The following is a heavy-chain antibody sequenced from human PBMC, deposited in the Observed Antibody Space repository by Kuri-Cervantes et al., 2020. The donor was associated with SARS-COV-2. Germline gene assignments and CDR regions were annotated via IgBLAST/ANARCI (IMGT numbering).Heavy chain of an antibody. CDR3: ARSGYYSRGVTYYYMDV. CDR2: IYYSGST. D-gene: IGHD3-22*01. V-gene: IGHV4-61*08. Sequence: SETLSLTCTVSGGSISSGGYYWSWIRQPPGQGLEWLGYIYYSGSTKYNPSLESRVTISPDTSRNQFSLKLSSVTAADSAVYYCARSGYYSRGVTYYYMDVWDKGTTVTVSS. J-gene: IGHJ6*03. CDR1: GGSISSGGYY.